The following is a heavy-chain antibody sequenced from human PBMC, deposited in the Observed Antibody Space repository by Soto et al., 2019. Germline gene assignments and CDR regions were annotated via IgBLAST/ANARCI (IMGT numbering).Heavy chain of an antibody. D-gene: IGHD3-16*01. Sequence: EVQLVESGGGLVQPGGSLRLSCAASGFTFSSYSMNWVRQAPGKGLEWVSYISSSSSTIYYADSVKGRFTISRDNAKNSLYLQMNSLRAEDTAVYYCARTGHFMGNWFAPWGQGTLVTVSS. CDR3: ARTGHFMGNWFAP. CDR1: GFTFSSYS. J-gene: IGHJ5*02. CDR2: ISSSSSTI. V-gene: IGHV3-48*01.